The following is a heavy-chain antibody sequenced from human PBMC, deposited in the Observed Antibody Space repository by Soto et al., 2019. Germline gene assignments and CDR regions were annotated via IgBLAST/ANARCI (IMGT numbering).Heavy chain of an antibody. CDR3: ARETLSFGSALDV. CDR2: ITWNGGNK. V-gene: IGHV3-43*01. D-gene: IGHD3-3*01. J-gene: IGHJ6*02. Sequence: GGSLRLSCAASGFRFDDYNMHWVRQAPGKGLEWVSLITWNGGNKYYEGSVKGRFTISRDGTTQSVSLQMTSLKREDTGVYYCARETLSFGSALDVWGQGTTVTVSS. CDR1: GFRFDDYN.